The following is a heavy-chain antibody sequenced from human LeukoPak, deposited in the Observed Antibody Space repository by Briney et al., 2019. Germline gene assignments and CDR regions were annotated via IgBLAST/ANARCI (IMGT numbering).Heavy chain of an antibody. CDR1: GYTFTSYG. J-gene: IGHJ4*02. CDR3: AVAGFSVGNDY. Sequence: GASVKVSCTASGYTFTSYGISWVRQAPGQGIEWMGWISAYNGNTNYAQKLQGRVTITTDTSTSTAYMELRSLRSDDTAVYYCAVAGFSVGNDYWGQGTLVTVSS. CDR2: ISAYNGNT. V-gene: IGHV1-18*04. D-gene: IGHD6-19*01.